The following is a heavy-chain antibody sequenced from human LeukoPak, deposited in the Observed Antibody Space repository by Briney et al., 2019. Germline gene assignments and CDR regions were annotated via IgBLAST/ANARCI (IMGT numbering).Heavy chain of an antibody. J-gene: IGHJ4*02. D-gene: IGHD6-19*01. V-gene: IGHV4-59*01. CDR2: IYYSGSA. CDR1: GGSISSYY. Sequence: SETLSLTCTVSGGSISSYYWSWIRQPPGKGLEWIGYIYYSGSAYYNPSLKSRVTISVDTSKNQFSLRLTSVTAADTAVYYCARGGASRSDSSGWYVFWRQGTLVTVSS. CDR3: ARGGASRSDSSGWYVF.